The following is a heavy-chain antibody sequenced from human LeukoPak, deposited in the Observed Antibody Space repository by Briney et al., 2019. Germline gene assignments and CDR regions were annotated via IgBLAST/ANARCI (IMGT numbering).Heavy chain of an antibody. Sequence: SETLSLTCAVYGGSFSGYYWSWIRQPPGKGLEWIGEINHSGSTNYNPSLKSRVTISVDTSKNQFSLKLISVTAADTAVYYCARGLLELWPSYYYYMDVWGKGTTVTVSS. CDR1: GGSFSGYY. D-gene: IGHD1-7*01. V-gene: IGHV4-34*01. CDR3: ARGLLELWPSYYYYMDV. CDR2: INHSGST. J-gene: IGHJ6*03.